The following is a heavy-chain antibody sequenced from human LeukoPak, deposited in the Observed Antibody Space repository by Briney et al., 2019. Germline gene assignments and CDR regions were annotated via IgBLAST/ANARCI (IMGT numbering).Heavy chain of an antibody. CDR3: ARDVPGRFRYFDL. V-gene: IGHV1-69*04. J-gene: IGHJ2*01. D-gene: IGHD1-26*01. CDR1: GGTFSSYA. Sequence: SVKVSCKASGGTFSSYAISWVRQAPGQGLEWMGRIIPILGIANYAQKFQGRVTITADKSTSTAHMELSSLRSEDTAVYYCARDVPGRFRYFDLWGRGTLVTVSS. CDR2: IIPILGIA.